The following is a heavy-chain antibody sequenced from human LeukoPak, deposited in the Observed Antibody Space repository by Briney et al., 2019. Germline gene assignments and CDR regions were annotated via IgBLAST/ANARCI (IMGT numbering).Heavy chain of an antibody. V-gene: IGHV3-74*01. CDR1: GFTFSGYW. CDR3: SGGGSIAVAGY. D-gene: IGHD6-19*01. J-gene: IGHJ4*02. CDR2: ITGDGSST. Sequence: PGGSLRLSCAASGFTFSGYWMHWVRQVPGKGLVWVSRITGDGSSTSYADSVKGRFTISRDNAKNTLYLQMNSLRAEDTAVYYCSGGGSIAVAGYWGQGTLVTVSS.